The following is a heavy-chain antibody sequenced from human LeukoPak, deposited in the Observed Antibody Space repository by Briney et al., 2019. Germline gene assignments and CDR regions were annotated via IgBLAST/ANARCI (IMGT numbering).Heavy chain of an antibody. Sequence: GGSLRLSCAASGFTFSSYAMTWVRQAPGKGLEWVSTISGNGGATSYADSVKGRFTISRGNSKNTLYLQMNSLRAEDTAVYYCAKCAFDYYSNYADYWGQGTLVTVSS. V-gene: IGHV3-23*01. D-gene: IGHD4-11*01. CDR3: AKCAFDYYSNYADY. J-gene: IGHJ4*02. CDR1: GFTFSSYA. CDR2: ISGNGGAT.